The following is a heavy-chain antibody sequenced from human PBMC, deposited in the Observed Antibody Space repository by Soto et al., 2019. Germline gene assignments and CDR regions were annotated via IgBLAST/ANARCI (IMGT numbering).Heavy chain of an antibody. CDR2: INHSGST. J-gene: IGHJ1*01. D-gene: IGHD3-16*01. CDR1: GGSFSGYY. V-gene: IGHV4-34*01. CDR3: ARSLDIQH. Sequence: SETLSLTCAVYGGSFSGYYWSWIRQPPGKGLEWIGEINHSGSTNYNPSLKSRVTISVDTSKNQFSLKLSSVTAADTAVYYCARSLDIQHWGQGTLVTVSS.